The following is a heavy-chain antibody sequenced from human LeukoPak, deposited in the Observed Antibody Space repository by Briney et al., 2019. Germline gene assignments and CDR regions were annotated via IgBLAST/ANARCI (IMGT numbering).Heavy chain of an antibody. CDR1: GYTFTGYY. Sequence: ASVKVSCKASGYTFTGYYMHWVRQAPGQGLEWMGWFNPNSGRTNYAQNFQGRVTMTRDTSISTAYMELSRLRSDDTAVYYCARDLSPITMVRGVINSQDYWGQGTLVTVSS. CDR3: ARDLSPITMVRGVINSQDY. V-gene: IGHV1-2*02. CDR2: FNPNSGRT. J-gene: IGHJ4*02. D-gene: IGHD3-10*01.